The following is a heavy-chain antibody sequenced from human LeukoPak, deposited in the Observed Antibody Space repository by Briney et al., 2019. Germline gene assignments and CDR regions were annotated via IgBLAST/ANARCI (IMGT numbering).Heavy chain of an antibody. Sequence: PSETLSLTCTVSGGSISSSSYYWGWIRQPPGKGLEWIGSIYYSGSTYYNPSLKSRVTISVDTSKNQFSLKLSSVTAADTAVYYCARDPDWYFDLWGRGTLVTVSS. J-gene: IGHJ2*01. CDR1: GGSISSSSYY. CDR3: ARDPDWYFDL. V-gene: IGHV4-39*07. CDR2: IYYSGST.